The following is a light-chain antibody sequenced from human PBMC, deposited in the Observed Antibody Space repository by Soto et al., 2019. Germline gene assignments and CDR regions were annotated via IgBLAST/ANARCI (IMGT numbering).Light chain of an antibody. CDR2: DVS. CDR1: SSDVGGYNY. Sequence: QSALTQPRSVSGSPGQSVTISCTGTSSDVGGYNYVSWYLQHPGKAPKLIIYDVSKRPSGVPDRFSGSKSGNTASLTISGLQAEDEADYYCCSCAGSYHVVFGGGTKLTVL. CDR3: CSCAGSYHVV. V-gene: IGLV2-11*01. J-gene: IGLJ2*01.